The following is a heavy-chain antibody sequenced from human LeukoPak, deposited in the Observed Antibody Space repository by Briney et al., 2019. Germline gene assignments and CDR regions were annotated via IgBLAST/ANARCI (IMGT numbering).Heavy chain of an antibody. J-gene: IGHJ4*02. CDR3: AKDLVAYYDSRGYYSPFDY. CDR1: GFTFNTYT. Sequence: GGSLRLSCAASGFTFNTYTMNWVRQAPGKGLEWVSYISGSSGIIDYADSVRGRFTISRDNAKNSLYLQMNSLRAEDTAVYYCAKDLVAYYDSRGYYSPFDYWGQGILVTVSS. D-gene: IGHD3-22*01. CDR2: ISGSSGII. V-gene: IGHV3-48*01.